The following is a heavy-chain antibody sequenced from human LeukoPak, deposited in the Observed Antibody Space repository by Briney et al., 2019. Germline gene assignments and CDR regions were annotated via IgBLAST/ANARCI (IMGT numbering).Heavy chain of an antibody. D-gene: IGHD3-10*01. CDR2: INPNSGGT. Sequence: ASVKVSCKASGYTFTGYYMHWVRQAPGRGLEWMGRINPNSGGTNYAQKFQGRVTMTRDTSISTAYMELSRLRSDDTAVYYCARDRWLVTMVRGVIIDYWGQGTLVTVSS. CDR1: GYTFTGYY. V-gene: IGHV1-2*06. J-gene: IGHJ4*02. CDR3: ARDRWLVTMVRGVIIDY.